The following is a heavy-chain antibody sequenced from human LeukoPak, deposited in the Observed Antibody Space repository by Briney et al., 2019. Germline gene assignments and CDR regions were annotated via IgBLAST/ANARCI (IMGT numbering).Heavy chain of an antibody. Sequence: ASVKVSCKPSGYTFTTYGITWVRQAPGQGLEWMGWINPNSGDTNYAQKFQGRVTMTRDTTISTAYMELSRLRSDDTAVFYCATLMAHLDYWGQGTLVTVSS. V-gene: IGHV1-2*02. CDR3: ATLMAHLDY. D-gene: IGHD2-8*01. CDR2: INPNSGDT. J-gene: IGHJ4*02. CDR1: GYTFTTYG.